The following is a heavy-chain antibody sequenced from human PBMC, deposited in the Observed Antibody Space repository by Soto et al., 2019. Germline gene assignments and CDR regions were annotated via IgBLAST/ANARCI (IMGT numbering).Heavy chain of an antibody. Sequence: ASVKVSCKASGYTFTSYYMHWVRQAPGQGLEWMGIINPSGGSTSYAQKFQGRVTMTRDTSTSTVYMELSSLSSEDTAVYYCASLPTSPYYDSSGYRDYWGQGTLVTVSS. D-gene: IGHD3-22*01. J-gene: IGHJ4*02. V-gene: IGHV1-46*01. CDR2: INPSGGST. CDR3: ASLPTSPYYDSSGYRDY. CDR1: GYTFTSYY.